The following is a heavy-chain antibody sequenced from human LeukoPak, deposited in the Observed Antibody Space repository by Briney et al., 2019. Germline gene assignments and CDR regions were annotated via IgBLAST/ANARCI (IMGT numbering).Heavy chain of an antibody. CDR2: IFGSGGSP. D-gene: IGHD5-18*01. CDR1: GFTFGSHA. V-gene: IGHV3-23*01. CDR3: GKTTVGYSSGQKPAWPVDY. J-gene: IGHJ4*02. Sequence: GGSLRLSCEASGFTFGSHAMYWVRQAPGKGLEWVAGIFGSGGSPHYADPVKGRFTISRDNSRNTVYLQINSLRAVDTAVYYCGKTTVGYSSGQKPAWPVDYWGQGTLVTVSS.